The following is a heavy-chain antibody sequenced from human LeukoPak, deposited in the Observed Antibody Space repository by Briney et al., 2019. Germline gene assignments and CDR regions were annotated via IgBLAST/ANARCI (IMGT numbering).Heavy chain of an antibody. CDR3: VKDLGGRSGH. J-gene: IGHJ4*02. CDR2: INEDGSTT. Sequence: GGSLRLSCAASGFTFSSNWMHWVRQAPGKGLVWVSRINEDGSTTNYADSVKGRSTTFRDNAKNTLYLQMNSLRAEDTAVYYCVKDLGGRSGHWGQGTLVTVSS. CDR1: GFTFSSNW. D-gene: IGHD1-26*01. V-gene: IGHV3-74*01.